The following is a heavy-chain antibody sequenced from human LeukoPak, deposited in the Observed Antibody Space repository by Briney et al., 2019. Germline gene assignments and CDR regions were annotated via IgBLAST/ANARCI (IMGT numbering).Heavy chain of an antibody. CDR1: GGSISSYY. J-gene: IGHJ5*02. CDR3: ARDRGGYYDSSVPRSNWFDP. D-gene: IGHD3-22*01. Sequence: SETLSLTCTVSGGSISSYYWSWIRQPPGKGLEWIGYIYYSGSTNYNPSLKSRVTISVDTSKNQFSLKLSSVTAADTAVYYCARDRGGYYDSSVPRSNWFDPWGQGTLVTVSS. V-gene: IGHV4-59*01. CDR2: IYYSGST.